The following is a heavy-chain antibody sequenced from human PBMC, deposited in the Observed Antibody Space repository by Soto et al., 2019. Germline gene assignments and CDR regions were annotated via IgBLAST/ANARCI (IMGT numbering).Heavy chain of an antibody. CDR1: GFTFSSYA. CDR2: ISGSGGST. J-gene: IGHJ4*02. D-gene: IGHD5-12*01. Sequence: GGSLRLSCAASGFTFSSYAMSWVRQAPGKGLEWVSAISGSGGSTYYADSVKGRFTISRDNSKNTLYLQMNSLRAEDTAVYYCAKLDVDYIVATMSFDYWGQGTLVTVSS. V-gene: IGHV3-23*01. CDR3: AKLDVDYIVATMSFDY.